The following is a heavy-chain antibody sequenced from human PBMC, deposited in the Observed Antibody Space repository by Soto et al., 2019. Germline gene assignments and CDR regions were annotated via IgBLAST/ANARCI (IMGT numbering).Heavy chain of an antibody. V-gene: IGHV2-5*01. D-gene: IGHD4-17*01. J-gene: IGHJ5*02. Sequence: QITLKESGPTLVKPTQTLTLTCTFSGFSLTTAGAGVGWIRQPPGKALEWLALIYWNDDTRYSPSLKSRLTITKDTSKNQVVVRMTNMDPVVTATYYCAHRGYGNYPRDNWFDPWGQGSLVIVSS. CDR3: AHRGYGNYPRDNWFDP. CDR1: GFSLTTAGAG. CDR2: IYWNDDT.